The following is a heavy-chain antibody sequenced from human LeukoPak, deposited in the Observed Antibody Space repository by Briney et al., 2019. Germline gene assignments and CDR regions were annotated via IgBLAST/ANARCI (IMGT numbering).Heavy chain of an antibody. CDR2: ISGSGGST. CDR3: AKTGVPKKYSSSWHFDY. D-gene: IGHD6-13*01. Sequence: GGSLRLSCAASGFTFSSYAMSWVRQAPGKGLEWVSAISGSGGSTYYADSVKGRFTISRDNSKNTLYLQMNSLRAEDTAVYYCAKTGVPKKYSSSWHFDYWGQGTLVTVSS. CDR1: GFTFSSYA. V-gene: IGHV3-23*01. J-gene: IGHJ4*02.